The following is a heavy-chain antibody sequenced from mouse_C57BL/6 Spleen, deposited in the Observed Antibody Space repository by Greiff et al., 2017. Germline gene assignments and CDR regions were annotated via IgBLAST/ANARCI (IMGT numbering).Heavy chain of an antibody. J-gene: IGHJ3*01. CDR1: GYTFTSYW. D-gene: IGHD3-2*02. CDR2: IYPGSGST. V-gene: IGHV1-55*01. Sequence: QVQLQQPGAELVKPGASVKMSCKASGYTFTSYWITWVKQRPGQGLEWIGDIYPGSGSTNYNEKFKSKATLTVDTSSGTAYMQLSSLTSEDSAVYYCARQDSSGYWFAYWGQGTLVTVSA. CDR3: ARQDSSGYWFAY.